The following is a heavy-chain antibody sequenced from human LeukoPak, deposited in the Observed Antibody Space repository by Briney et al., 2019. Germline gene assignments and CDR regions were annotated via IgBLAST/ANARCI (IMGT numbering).Heavy chain of an antibody. Sequence: GASVKVSCKASGYTFTSYDINWVRQATGQGLEWLGWVNPNNGNTGYAQKFQGRVTMTRNTSISTAYMELNTLRSEDTAVYYCARGQKRAAAGTVYWFDPWGQGTLVTVSS. V-gene: IGHV1-8*01. D-gene: IGHD6-13*01. J-gene: IGHJ5*02. CDR2: VNPNNGNT. CDR1: GYTFTSYD. CDR3: ARGQKRAAAGTVYWFDP.